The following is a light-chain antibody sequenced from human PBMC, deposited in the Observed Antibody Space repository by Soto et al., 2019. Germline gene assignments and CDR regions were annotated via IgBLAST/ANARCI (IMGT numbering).Light chain of an antibody. J-gene: IGLJ3*02. CDR2: GVS. CDR1: KNDIGSSDY. CDR3: SSSTRSNPLV. V-gene: IGLV2-14*01. Sequence: QSVLTQPASVSASPGQSITISCTGGKNDIGSSDYVSWYQQHPGKAPKLIIYGVSNRPSGTSDRFSGSKSGNTASLTISGLQADDEADYYCSSSTRSNPLVFGGGTKVTVL.